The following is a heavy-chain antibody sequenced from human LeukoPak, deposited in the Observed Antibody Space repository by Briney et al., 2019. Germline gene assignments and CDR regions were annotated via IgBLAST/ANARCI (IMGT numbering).Heavy chain of an antibody. D-gene: IGHD3-16*02. CDR2: IYYSGST. CDR1: GGSISSYY. CDR3: ASTPYYDYVWGTYRLDY. J-gene: IGHJ4*02. V-gene: IGHV4-59*01. Sequence: SETLSLTCTVSGGSISSYYCSWIRQPPGKGLEWIGYIYYSGSTNYNPSLKSRVTISVDTSKNQFSLKLSSVTSADTAVYYCASTPYYDYVWGTYRLDYWGQGTLVTVSS.